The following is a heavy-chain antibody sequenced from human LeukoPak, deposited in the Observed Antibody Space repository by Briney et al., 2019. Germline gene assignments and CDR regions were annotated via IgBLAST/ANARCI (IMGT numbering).Heavy chain of an antibody. V-gene: IGHV3-48*04. CDR2: ISSSSITI. CDR1: GFTFSSYS. D-gene: IGHD2-15*01. J-gene: IGHJ4*02. CDR3: ARDRGGSYSAIDY. Sequence: GGSLRLSCAASGFTFSSYSLNWVRQAPGKGLEWVSFISSSSITIYYADSVKGRFTISRDNAEKSLYLQMNSLRAEDTAVYYCARDRGGSYSAIDYWGQGTLVAVSS.